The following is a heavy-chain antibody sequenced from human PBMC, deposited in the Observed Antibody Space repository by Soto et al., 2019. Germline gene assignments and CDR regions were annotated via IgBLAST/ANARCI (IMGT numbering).Heavy chain of an antibody. D-gene: IGHD2-15*01. CDR2: VFYTGST. J-gene: IGHJ6*03. V-gene: IGHV4-59*08. CDR3: ARGADYCRGSSRCFEGYXYYMDV. Sequence: SKTLYLTCTVSGDCISSYYWTWIRQAPGKGKVWIGLVFYTGSTNSNPSLRSRVTTAVDTSKNQFSLKLSSVTAADTAVYYCARGADYCRGSSRCFEGYXYYMDVWGKGTTVT. CDR1: GDCISSYY.